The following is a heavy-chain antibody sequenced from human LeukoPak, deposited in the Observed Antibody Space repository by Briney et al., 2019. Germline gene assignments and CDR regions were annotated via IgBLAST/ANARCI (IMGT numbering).Heavy chain of an antibody. D-gene: IGHD4-17*01. CDR3: ARGASVTTSRTYGYFDL. V-gene: IGHV4-34*01. Sequence: SETLSLTCAVYGGSFSGYYWSWIRQPPGKGLEWIGEINHSGSTNYNPSLKSRVTISVDTSKNQFSLKLSSVTAADTAVYYCARGASVTTSRTYGYFDLWGRGTLVTVSS. CDR1: GGSFSGYY. CDR2: INHSGST. J-gene: IGHJ2*01.